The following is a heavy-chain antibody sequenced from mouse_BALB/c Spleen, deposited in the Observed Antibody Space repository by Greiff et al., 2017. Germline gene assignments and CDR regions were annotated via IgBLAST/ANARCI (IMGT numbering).Heavy chain of an antibody. V-gene: IGHV14-1*02. CDR1: GYAFSSYW. CDR2: IDPANGNT. J-gene: IGHJ2*01. D-gene: IGHD2-4*01. Sequence: VQLKQSGAELVRPGSSVKISCKASGYAFSSYWMNWVKQRPEQGLEWIGRIDPANGNTKYDPKFQGKATITADTSSNTAYLQLSSLTSEDTAVYYCASGDYDGENLCWWGQGTTLTVSS. CDR3: ASGDYDGENLCW.